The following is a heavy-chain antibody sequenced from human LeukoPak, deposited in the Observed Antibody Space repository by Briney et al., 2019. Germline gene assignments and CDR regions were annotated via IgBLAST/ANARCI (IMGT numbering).Heavy chain of an antibody. D-gene: IGHD6-13*01. CDR1: GYTFTSYG. CDR2: ISAYNGNT. V-gene: IGHV1-18*01. Sequence: ASVKVSCKASGYTFTSYGISWVRQAPGQGLEWMGWISAYNGNTNYAQKLQGRVTMTTDTSTSTAYMELRSLRSDDTAVYYCARDRSIAAAGTAAGFDYWGQGTLVTVSS. CDR3: ARDRSIAAAGTAAGFDY. J-gene: IGHJ4*02.